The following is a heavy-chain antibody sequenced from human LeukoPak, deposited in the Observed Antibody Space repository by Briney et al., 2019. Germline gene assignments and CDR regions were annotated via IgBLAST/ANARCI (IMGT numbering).Heavy chain of an antibody. J-gene: IGHJ4*02. Sequence: PETLSLTCTVSSDSISSYYWSWIRQPPGKGLEWIGYIHYSGGTNYNPSVKSRVTISVGTSKNQFSLKLSSVTAADTAVYYCARQDYGDKSATFDYWGQGTLVTVSS. CDR1: SDSISSYY. CDR2: IHYSGGT. V-gene: IGHV4-59*08. CDR3: ARQDYGDKSATFDY. D-gene: IGHD4-23*01.